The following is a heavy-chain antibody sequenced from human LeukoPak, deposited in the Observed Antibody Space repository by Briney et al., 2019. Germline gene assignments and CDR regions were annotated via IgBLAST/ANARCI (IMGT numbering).Heavy chain of an antibody. CDR3: ARVKAAATQHYYYMDV. D-gene: IGHD2-15*01. J-gene: IGHJ6*03. CDR2: IYYSGST. Sequence: PSQTLSLTCAVSGGSISSGGYSWSWIRQPPGKGLEWIGYIYYSGSTYYNPSLKGRVTISVDTSKNQFSLKLSSVTAADTAVYYCARVKAAATQHYYYMDVWGKGTTVTVSS. V-gene: IGHV4-30-4*07. CDR1: GGSISSGGYS.